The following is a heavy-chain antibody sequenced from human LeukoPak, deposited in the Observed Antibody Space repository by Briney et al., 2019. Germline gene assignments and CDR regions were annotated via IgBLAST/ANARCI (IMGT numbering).Heavy chain of an antibody. D-gene: IGHD5-18*01. V-gene: IGHV1-46*01. CDR1: GYTFTSYY. Sequence: GASVKVSCKASGYTFTSYYMHWVRQAPGQGLEWMGIINPSGGSTSYARKFQGRVTMTRDTSTSTVYMELSSLRSEDTAVYYCARDQLGGYGLAYWGQGTLVTVSS. J-gene: IGHJ4*02. CDR2: INPSGGST. CDR3: ARDQLGGYGLAY.